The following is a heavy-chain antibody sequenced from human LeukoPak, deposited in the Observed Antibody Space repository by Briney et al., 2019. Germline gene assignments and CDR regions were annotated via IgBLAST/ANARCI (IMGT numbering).Heavy chain of an antibody. CDR1: GGTFISYA. CDR2: IIPIFGTA. D-gene: IGHD6-13*01. J-gene: IGHJ5*02. Sequence: SVKVSCKASGGTFISYAISWVRQAPGQGLEWMGGIIPIFGTANYAQKFQGRVTITADESTSTAYMGLSSLRSEDTAVYYCARVVLSWYLYLPWFDPWGQGTLVTVSS. CDR3: ARVVLSWYLYLPWFDP. V-gene: IGHV1-69*01.